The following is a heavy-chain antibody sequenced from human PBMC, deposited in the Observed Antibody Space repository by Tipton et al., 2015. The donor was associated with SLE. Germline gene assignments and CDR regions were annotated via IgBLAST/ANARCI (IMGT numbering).Heavy chain of an antibody. Sequence: TLSLTCTVSGGSISSYYWSWIRQPPGKGLEWIGYIYYSGSTNYNPSLKSRVTISVDTSKNQLSLKLSSVTAADTAVYYCARDFTVAGTGAFDIWGQGTMVTVSS. CDR2: IYYSGST. D-gene: IGHD6-19*01. V-gene: IGHV4-59*01. CDR3: ARDFTVAGTGAFDI. CDR1: GGSISSYY. J-gene: IGHJ3*02.